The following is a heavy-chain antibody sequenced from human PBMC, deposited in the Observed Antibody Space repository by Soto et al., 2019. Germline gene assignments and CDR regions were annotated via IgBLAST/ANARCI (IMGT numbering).Heavy chain of an antibody. D-gene: IGHD6-13*01. Sequence: SLKVSCKASGGTFSSYTISWVRQAPGQGLEWMGRIIPILGIANYAQKFQGRVTITADKSTSTVYMELSSLRSEDTAVYYCARSEQSSSSPPPYGLDIWGQGTTVNVSS. CDR2: IIPILGIA. J-gene: IGHJ6*02. CDR1: GGTFSSYT. CDR3: ARSEQSSSSPPPYGLDI. V-gene: IGHV1-69*02.